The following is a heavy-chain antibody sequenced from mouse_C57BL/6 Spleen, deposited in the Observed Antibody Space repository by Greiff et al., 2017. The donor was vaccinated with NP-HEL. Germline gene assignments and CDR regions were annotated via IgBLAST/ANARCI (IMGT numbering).Heavy chain of an antibody. Sequence: QVQLQQSGAELVKPGASVKISCKASGYAFSSYWMNWVKQRPGKGLEWIGQIYPGDGDPNYNGKFKGKATLTADKSSSTAYMQLSSLTSEDAAVYFCARLSLSYAMDYWGQGTSVTVSS. V-gene: IGHV1-80*01. CDR3: ARLSLSYAMDY. CDR1: GYAFSSYW. CDR2: IYPGDGDP. J-gene: IGHJ4*01.